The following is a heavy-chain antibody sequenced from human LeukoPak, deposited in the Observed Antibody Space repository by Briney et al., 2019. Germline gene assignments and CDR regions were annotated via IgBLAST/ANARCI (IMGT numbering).Heavy chain of an antibody. CDR2: INPNSGGT. J-gene: IGHJ4*02. D-gene: IGHD2-2*01. V-gene: IGHV1-2*02. CDR3: ARGVRVVVPAAMLDFDY. CDR1: GYTFTGYY. Sequence: VASVKVSCKASGYTFTGYYMHWVRQAPGQGLEWMGWINPNSGGTNYAQKFQGRVTMTRDTSISTAYMELSRLRSDDTAVYYCARGVRVVVPAAMLDFDYWGQGTLVTVSS.